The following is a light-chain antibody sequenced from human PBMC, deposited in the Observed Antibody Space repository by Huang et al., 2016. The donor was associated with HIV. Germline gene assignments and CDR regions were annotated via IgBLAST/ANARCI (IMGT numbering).Light chain of an antibody. CDR2: YTS. CDR1: QSLRSRY. Sequence: EIVLTQSPGTLSLSPGERASLSCRASQSLRSRYFAWYQQKPGQAPRLLIYYTSIRATDIPDRFSGSGSGTDFTLTISRLEPEDFAIYYCQQYGSSPPYTFGQGTKLEIK. V-gene: IGKV3-20*01. CDR3: QQYGSSPPYT. J-gene: IGKJ2*01.